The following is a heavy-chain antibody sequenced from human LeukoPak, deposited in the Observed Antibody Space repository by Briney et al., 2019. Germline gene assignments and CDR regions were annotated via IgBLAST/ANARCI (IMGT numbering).Heavy chain of an antibody. Sequence: GGSLRLSCAASGFTFSSYSMNWVRQAPGKGLEWVSSISSSSSYIYYADSVKGRFTISRDNAKNSLYLQMNSLRAEDTAVYYCARVYLVTGTGGYWGQGTLVTVSS. CDR1: GFTFSSYS. CDR2: ISSSSSYI. J-gene: IGHJ4*02. CDR3: ARVYLVTGTGGY. D-gene: IGHD1-7*01. V-gene: IGHV3-21*01.